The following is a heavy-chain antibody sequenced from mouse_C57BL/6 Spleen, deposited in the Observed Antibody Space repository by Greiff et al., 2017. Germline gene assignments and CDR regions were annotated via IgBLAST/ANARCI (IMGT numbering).Heavy chain of an antibody. J-gene: IGHJ3*01. CDR2: IWSDGST. V-gene: IGHV2-6*03. D-gene: IGHD3-3*01. Sequence: QVQLQQSGPGLVAPSQSLSITCTASGFSLTSYGVHWVRQPPGQGLEWLVVIWSDGSTTYNSALKSRLSISKDNSKSQVFLKMNSLQTDDTAMYYCASHEGDAWFAYWGQGTLVTVSA. CDR1: GFSLTSYG. CDR3: ASHEGDAWFAY.